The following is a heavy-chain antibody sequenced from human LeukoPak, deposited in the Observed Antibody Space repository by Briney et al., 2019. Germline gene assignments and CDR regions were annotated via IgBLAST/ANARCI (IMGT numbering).Heavy chain of an antibody. D-gene: IGHD6-19*01. CDR2: IYYSGST. CDR1: GGSISSYY. CDR3: ARGYSSGWLNWFDP. V-gene: IGHV4-59*01. J-gene: IGHJ5*02. Sequence: SETLSLTCTVSGGSISSYYWSWIRQPPGKGLEWIGYIYYSGSTNYNPSLKSRVTISVDTSKNQFSLKLSSVTAADTAVYYCARGYSSGWLNWFDPWDQGTLVTVSS.